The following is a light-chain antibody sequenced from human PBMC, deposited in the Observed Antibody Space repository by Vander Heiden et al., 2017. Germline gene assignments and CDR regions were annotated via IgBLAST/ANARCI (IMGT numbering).Light chain of an antibody. Sequence: DIVMTQSPDSLAVSLGERATINCKSSQSVLYSSNNKNYLAWYQQKPGQPPTLLIYWASTRESGVPDRFSGSGSGTDFTLTISSVQAEDVAVYYCQQYYSTPTFGQGTRLEIK. CDR3: QQYYSTPT. V-gene: IGKV4-1*01. CDR1: QSVLYSSNNKNY. CDR2: WAS. J-gene: IGKJ5*01.